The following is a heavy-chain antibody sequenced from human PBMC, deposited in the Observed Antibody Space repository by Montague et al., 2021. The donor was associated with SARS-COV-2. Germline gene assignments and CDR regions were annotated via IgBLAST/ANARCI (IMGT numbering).Heavy chain of an antibody. D-gene: IGHD2-15*01. CDR2: ISDSGST. Sequence: SETLSLICTDSGGSISSFYWSWFRQPSGKGLEWIGYISDSGSTNYNPSLTSRVTMSVDTSKNQFSLKVNSVTAADTAVYYCARHYSATLPAVYWGQGTLVTVSS. CDR3: ARHYSATLPAVY. CDR1: GGSISSFY. V-gene: IGHV4-59*08. J-gene: IGHJ4*02.